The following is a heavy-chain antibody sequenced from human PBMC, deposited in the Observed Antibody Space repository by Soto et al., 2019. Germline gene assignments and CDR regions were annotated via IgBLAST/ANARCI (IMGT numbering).Heavy chain of an antibody. CDR3: ARDSTPYSSSSSGFDP. D-gene: IGHD6-6*01. CDR2: ISYAGNHN. V-gene: IGHV3-30*09. Sequence: QVHLVESGGGVVQPGTSLRLSCAASGSSFSSYDMHWVHQAPGKGLERVAAISYAGNHNYYADSVRGRFAISRDNSNNTLYLQMSSLRAEDTAIYYCARDSTPYSSSSSGFDPWGQGTLVTVSS. CDR1: GSSFSSYD. J-gene: IGHJ5*02.